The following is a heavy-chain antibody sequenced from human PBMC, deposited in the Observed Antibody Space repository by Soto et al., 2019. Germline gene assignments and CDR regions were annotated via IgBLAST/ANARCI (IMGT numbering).Heavy chain of an antibody. J-gene: IGHJ5*01. CDR1: GFTFSSFW. CDR3: SRSLDS. CDR2: INPDGSEK. V-gene: IGHV3-7*01. Sequence: LRLSCAASGFTFSSFWMDRVRQAPGKGLEWVANINPDGSEKHYVDSVKGRFTISRDNAKNSLYPQMSSLTAEDSALYYCSRSLDSWGHGTRVTVSS.